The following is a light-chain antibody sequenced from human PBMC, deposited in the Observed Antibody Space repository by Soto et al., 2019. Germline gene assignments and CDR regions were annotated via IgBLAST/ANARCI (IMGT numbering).Light chain of an antibody. V-gene: IGLV2-14*01. CDR1: SSDVGGYNY. J-gene: IGLJ1*01. CDR2: EVT. CDR3: SSYTSSSTYV. Sequence: QSVLTQPAFVSGSPGQSITISCTGTSSDVGGYNYVAWYQQHPGKAPKLLISEVTDRPSGVSNRFSGSKSGNTASLTISGLQADDEADYYCSSYTSSSTYVFGPGTKVTVL.